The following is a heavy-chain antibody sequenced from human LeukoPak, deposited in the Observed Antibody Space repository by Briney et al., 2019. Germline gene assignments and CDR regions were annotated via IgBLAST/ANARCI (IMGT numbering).Heavy chain of an antibody. V-gene: IGHV1-8*01. J-gene: IGHJ4*02. CDR3: ARNVRDTGSFDY. Sequence: ASVKVSCKAFGYTFISYDINWVRQATGQGLEWMGWMNPNSGDTGYAQKFQGRITMTRNPSISTAYMELSSLRSEDTAVYYCARNVRDTGSFDYWGQGILVTVSS. CDR1: GYTFISYD. CDR2: MNPNSGDT. D-gene: IGHD3-10*01.